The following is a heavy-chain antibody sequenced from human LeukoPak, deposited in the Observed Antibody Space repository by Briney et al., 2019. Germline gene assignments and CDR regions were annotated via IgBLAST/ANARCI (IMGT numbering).Heavy chain of an antibody. CDR1: GFTFSSYA. CDR3: ATTLEGYDILTGYYNVGFDY. D-gene: IGHD3-9*01. CDR2: ISGSGGST. J-gene: IGHJ4*02. V-gene: IGHV3-23*01. Sequence: GGSLRLSCAASGFTFSSYAMSWVRQAPGQGLEWVSAISGSGGSTYYADSVKGRFTISRDNSKNTLYLQMNSLRAEDTAVYYCATTLEGYDILTGYYNVGFDYWGQGTLVTVSS.